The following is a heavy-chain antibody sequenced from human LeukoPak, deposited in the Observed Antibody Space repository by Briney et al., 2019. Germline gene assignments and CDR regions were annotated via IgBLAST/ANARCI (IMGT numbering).Heavy chain of an antibody. Sequence: GGSLRLSCVASGFTFGKYWMSWVRQAPGKGLEWVANIKLDGSEKNYVDSVKSRFTISRDNSKNTLYLQMNSLRAEDTAVYYCAKDVQGYSSPVLGMDVWGQGTTVTVSS. CDR3: AKDVQGYSSPVLGMDV. V-gene: IGHV3-7*03. CDR1: GFTFGKYW. D-gene: IGHD6-13*01. CDR2: IKLDGSEK. J-gene: IGHJ6*02.